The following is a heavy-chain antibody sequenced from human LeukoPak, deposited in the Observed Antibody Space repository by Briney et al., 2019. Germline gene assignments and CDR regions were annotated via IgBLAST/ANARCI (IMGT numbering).Heavy chain of an antibody. CDR2: IIPIFGIA. Sequence: SVKVSCKASGGTFSSYAISWVRQAPGQGLEWMGRIIPIFGIANYAQKFQGRVTITADKSTSTAYMELSSLRSEDTAVYYCASSDYGDYGFDYWGQGTLVTVSS. V-gene: IGHV1-69*04. CDR3: ASSDYGDYGFDY. J-gene: IGHJ4*02. D-gene: IGHD4-17*01. CDR1: GGTFSSYA.